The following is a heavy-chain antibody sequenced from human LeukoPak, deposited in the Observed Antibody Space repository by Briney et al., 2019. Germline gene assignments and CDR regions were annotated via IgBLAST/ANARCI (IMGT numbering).Heavy chain of an antibody. V-gene: IGHV1-46*01. CDR3: ATLGVWELIRSMNAFDI. CDR1: GYTFTSNY. D-gene: IGHD1-26*01. CDR2: ISPSGGST. Sequence: ASVKVSCTAFGYTFTSNYMHWVRQAPGQGPEWMGVISPSGGSTTYAEKFQGRVTMTGDTSTDTAYLQLSSLRSEDTAVYYCATLGVWELIRSMNAFDIWGQGTMVTVSS. J-gene: IGHJ3*02.